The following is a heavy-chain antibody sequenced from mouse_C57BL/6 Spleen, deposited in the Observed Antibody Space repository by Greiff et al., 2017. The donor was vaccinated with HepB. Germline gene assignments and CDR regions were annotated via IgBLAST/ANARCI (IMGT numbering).Heavy chain of an antibody. J-gene: IGHJ2*01. CDR1: GYTFTSYG. V-gene: IGHV1-81*01. CDR3: ARKRDYYGSSYVGFDY. CDR2: IYPRSGNT. Sequence: QVHVKQSGAELARPGASVKLSCKASGYTFTSYGISWVKQRTGQGLEWIGEIYPRSGNTYYNEKFKGKATLNADKSSSTAYMELRSLTSEDSAVYFCARKRDYYGSSYVGFDYWGQGTTLTVSS. D-gene: IGHD1-1*01.